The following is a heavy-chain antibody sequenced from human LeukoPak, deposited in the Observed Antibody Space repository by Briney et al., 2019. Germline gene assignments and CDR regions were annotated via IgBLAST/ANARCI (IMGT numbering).Heavy chain of an antibody. V-gene: IGHV3-30*14. J-gene: IGHJ4*02. D-gene: IGHD3-10*01. CDR2: VIYDGTIQ. CDR3: ARAKPKNMVRGLIMRRESRYYFDY. Sequence: GGSLRLSCAASGFTFSNYAMHWVRQAPGKGLEWVGVVIYDGTIQYYADSVKGRFTISRDNSKSTLYIQMNSLRAEDTAVYYCARAKPKNMVRGLIMRRESRYYFDYWGQGTLVTVSS. CDR1: GFTFSNYA.